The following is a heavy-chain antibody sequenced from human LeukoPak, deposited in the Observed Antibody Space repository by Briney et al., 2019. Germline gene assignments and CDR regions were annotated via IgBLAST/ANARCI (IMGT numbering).Heavy chain of an antibody. CDR1: GFTFSSYW. CDR2: ICSGGNT. D-gene: IGHD3-9*01. J-gene: IGHJ3*02. Sequence: GGSLRLSCAASGFTFSSYWMHWVRQAPGKGLEWVSVICSGGNTYYADSVKGRFTISRDNSKNTLYLQMNSLRAEDTAVYYCARDRPYYDILTGYYIGEAFDIWGQGTMVTVSS. V-gene: IGHV3-53*01. CDR3: ARDRPYYDILTGYYIGEAFDI.